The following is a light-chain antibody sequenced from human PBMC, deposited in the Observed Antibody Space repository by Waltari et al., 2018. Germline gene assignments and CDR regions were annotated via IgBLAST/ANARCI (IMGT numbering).Light chain of an antibody. V-gene: IGKV1-9*01. Sequence: DIQLTQSPSFLSASVGDRVTITCRASQGISSSLAWYQQKPGKAPELLIYAASTLQSGVPSMFSGSGSGTEFTLTISSLQPEDFATYYCQQLNSYPLTFGPGTKVDVK. CDR3: QQLNSYPLT. CDR1: QGISSS. CDR2: AAS. J-gene: IGKJ3*01.